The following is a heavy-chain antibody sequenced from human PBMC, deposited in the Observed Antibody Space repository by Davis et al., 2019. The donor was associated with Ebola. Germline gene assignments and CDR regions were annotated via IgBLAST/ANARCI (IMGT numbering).Heavy chain of an antibody. CDR1: GFTFAGYS. CDR3: ARGGWLRFELGPGYYFDY. V-gene: IGHV3-21*01. J-gene: IGHJ4*02. D-gene: IGHD5-12*01. Sequence: GGSLRLSCAASGFTFAGYSMNWVRQAPGKGLEWVSSISSGSYYIYYADSLKGRFTISRDNAKNSLYLQMNSLRVEDTAVYYCARGGWLRFELGPGYYFDYWGQGTLVTVSS. CDR2: ISSGSYYI.